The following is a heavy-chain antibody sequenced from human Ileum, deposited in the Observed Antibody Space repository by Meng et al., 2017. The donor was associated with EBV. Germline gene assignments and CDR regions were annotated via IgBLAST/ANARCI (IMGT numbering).Heavy chain of an antibody. CDR1: GDSISNEHW. V-gene: IGHV4-4*02. J-gene: IGHJ4*02. CDR2: IHHTRGP. CDR3: ASNGAFSLDH. Sequence: QVPLPGAGPGPVGPSGTLSLTCSVSGDSISNEHWWSWVRQSPGKGLEWIGEIHHTRGPNYNPSLKSRVIISVDKSNNHFSLRLSAVTAADTAVYYCASNGAFSLDHWGQGTLVTVSS. D-gene: IGHD2-8*01.